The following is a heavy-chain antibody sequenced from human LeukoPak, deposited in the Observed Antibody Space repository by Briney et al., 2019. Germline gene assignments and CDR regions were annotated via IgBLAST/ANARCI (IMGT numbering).Heavy chain of an antibody. J-gene: IGHJ4*02. D-gene: IGHD6-19*01. CDR3: ASIAVAGTRGY. V-gene: IGHV4-34*01. Sequence: PSETLSLTCAVYGGSFSGYYWSWIRQPPGKGLEWIGEINHSGSTNYNPSLKSRVTISVDTSKNQFSLKLSSVTAADTAVYYCASIAVAGTRGYWGQGTLVTVSS. CDR1: GGSFSGYY. CDR2: INHSGST.